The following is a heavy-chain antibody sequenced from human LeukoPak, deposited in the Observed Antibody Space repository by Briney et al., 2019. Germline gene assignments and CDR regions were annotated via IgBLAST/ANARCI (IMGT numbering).Heavy chain of an antibody. V-gene: IGHV3-66*01. J-gene: IGHJ5*02. CDR2: IYSGGST. CDR1: GFTVNNIY. CDR3: ARDGVWGSYRYDPARSRNGNWFDP. Sequence: GGSLRLSCAASGFTVNNIYMSWVRQAPGKGLEWVSLIYSGGSTFYADSVKGRFTISRDNSNKTLFLQMNSLRAEDTAVYYCARDGVWGSYRYDPARSRNGNWFDPRGQGTLVTVSS. D-gene: IGHD3-16*02.